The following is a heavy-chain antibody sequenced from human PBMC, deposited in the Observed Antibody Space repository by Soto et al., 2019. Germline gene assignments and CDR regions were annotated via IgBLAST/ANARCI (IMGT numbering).Heavy chain of an antibody. CDR3: ARSYTYYDFWSGYSPGYYYGMDV. D-gene: IGHD3-3*01. V-gene: IGHV4-59*01. CDR2: IYYSGST. CDR1: GGSISSCY. Sequence: SETLSLTCTLSGGSISSCYWSWIRQPPAKGLAWLGYIYYSGSTNYNPSLKGRVTISVDTSKNQFSLKLSAVTAADTAVYYCARSYTYYDFWSGYSPGYYYGMDVWGQGTKVTVSS. J-gene: IGHJ6*02.